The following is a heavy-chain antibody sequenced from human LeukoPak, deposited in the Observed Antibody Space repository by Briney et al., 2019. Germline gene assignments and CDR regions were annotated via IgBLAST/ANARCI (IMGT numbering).Heavy chain of an antibody. D-gene: IGHD3-10*01. CDR1: GFSFGDYG. CDR3: ARGSGRYYIY. CDR2: INWNSISS. Sequence: GGSLRLSCAASGFSFGDYGVSWVRQPPGKGLEWVSGINWNSISSVYADSVKGRFAISRDNAKNSVYLQISSLRAEDTALYYCARGSGRYYIYWGQGTLVTVSS. J-gene: IGHJ4*02. V-gene: IGHV3-20*04.